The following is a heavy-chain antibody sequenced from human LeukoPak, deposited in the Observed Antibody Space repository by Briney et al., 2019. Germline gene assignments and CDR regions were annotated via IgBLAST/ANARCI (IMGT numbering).Heavy chain of an antibody. CDR2: IFGIVGRT. J-gene: IGHJ4*02. Sequence: PGGGLRLSCAPPGVTSSVYAMCWVPEAPGGGLGWVFDIFGIVGRTDYADSVKGRFTISRDNSKNTLYLEMNSLRAEDTAVYYCAKDRGPLLTYYSDGSDYSFNNEGFDYWGQGTLVTVSS. CDR1: GVTSSVYA. V-gene: IGHV3-23*01. CDR3: AKDRGPLLTYYSDGSDYSFNNEGFDY. D-gene: IGHD3-22*01.